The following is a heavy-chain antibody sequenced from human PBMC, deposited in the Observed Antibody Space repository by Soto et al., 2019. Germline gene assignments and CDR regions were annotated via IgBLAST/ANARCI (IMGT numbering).Heavy chain of an antibody. J-gene: IGHJ4*02. Sequence: ASVKVSCKASGYTFTSYGISWVRQAPGQGLEWMGWISAYNGNTNYAQKLQGRVTMTTDTSTSTAYMELRSLRSDDTAVYYCARDPHCSGGSCYSPHFDYWGQGTLVTVSS. V-gene: IGHV1-18*01. CDR2: ISAYNGNT. D-gene: IGHD2-15*01. CDR1: GYTFTSYG. CDR3: ARDPHCSGGSCYSPHFDY.